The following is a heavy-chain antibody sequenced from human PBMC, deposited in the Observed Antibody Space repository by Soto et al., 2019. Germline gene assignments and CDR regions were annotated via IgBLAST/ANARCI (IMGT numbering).Heavy chain of an antibody. D-gene: IGHD6-19*01. J-gene: IGHJ4*02. Sequence: QVQLQESGPGLVKPSQTLSLTCTVSGGSISSGGYYWSWIRQHPGKGLEWIGYIYYSGSTDYNPCRKTVVTISVDTSKNQFSLKLSSVTAAATAVYYGARVSNSRWYYFGYWGQGTLVTFSS. V-gene: IGHV4-31*01. CDR3: ARVSNSRWYYFGY. CDR1: GGSISSGGYY. CDR2: IYYSGST.